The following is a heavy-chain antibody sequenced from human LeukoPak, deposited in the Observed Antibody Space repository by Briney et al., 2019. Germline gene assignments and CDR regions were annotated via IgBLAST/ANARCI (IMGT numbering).Heavy chain of an antibody. J-gene: IGHJ6*02. D-gene: IGHD1-20*01. CDR2: INRSGST. V-gene: IGHV4-34*01. Sequence: SETLSLTCAVYGGSFSGYYWSWIRQPPGKGLEWIGEINRSGSTNYNPSLKSRGTISVDTSKNQFSLKLRSVTAADTAVYYCSXXXXXXXVXTPKVFGMDVWGQGTTVTVSS. CDR1: GGSFSGYY. CDR3: SXXXXXXXVXTPKVFGMDV.